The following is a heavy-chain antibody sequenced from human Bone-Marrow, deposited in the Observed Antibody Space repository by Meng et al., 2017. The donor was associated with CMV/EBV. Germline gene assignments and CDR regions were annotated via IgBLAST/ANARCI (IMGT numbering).Heavy chain of an antibody. CDR1: GGSFSSYA. D-gene: IGHD6-6*01. CDR3: AKTRIAAHPLLSRFDY. CDR2: INSGGDRT. J-gene: IGHJ4*02. Sequence: ETLSLTCTVSGGSFSSYAMNWVRQPPGKGLEWVSTINSGGDRTYYADSVKGRFTISRDNSNSALFLQMDSLRAEDTAVYYCAKTRIAAHPLLSRFDYWGQGTLVTVSS. V-gene: IGHV3-23*01.